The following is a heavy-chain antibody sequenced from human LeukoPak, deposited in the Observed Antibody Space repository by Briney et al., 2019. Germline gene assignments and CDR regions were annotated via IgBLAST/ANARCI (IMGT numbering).Heavy chain of an antibody. J-gene: IGHJ4*02. Sequence: PSETLSLTCAVYGESFKDYYWNWIRQPPGKGLEWIGETNHSGSSNYNPSLKSRVTISVDTSKNQFSLKLSSVTAADTAVYYCARSGTYQHSSSYDYWGQGTLVTVSS. CDR1: GESFKDYY. V-gene: IGHV4-34*01. D-gene: IGHD6-13*01. CDR3: ARSGTYQHSSSYDY. CDR2: TNHSGSS.